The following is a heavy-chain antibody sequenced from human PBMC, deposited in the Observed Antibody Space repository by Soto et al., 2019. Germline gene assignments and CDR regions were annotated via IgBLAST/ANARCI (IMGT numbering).Heavy chain of an antibody. CDR3: ARDPGYGNDV. J-gene: IGHJ6*02. CDR1: GFTFSSYA. V-gene: IGHV3-30-3*01. CDR2: ISYDGSNK. Sequence: GGSLRLSCAASGFTFSSYAMHWVRQAPGKGLEWVAVISYDGSNKYYADSVKGRFTISRDNSKNTLYLQMNSLRAEDTAVYYCARDPGYGNDVWSQGTTVTVSS.